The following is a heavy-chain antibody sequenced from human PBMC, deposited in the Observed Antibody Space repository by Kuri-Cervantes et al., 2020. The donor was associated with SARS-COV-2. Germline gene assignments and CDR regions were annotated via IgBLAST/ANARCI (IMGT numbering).Heavy chain of an antibody. CDR3: ARGLGYCSGGSCYSRSSSDY. V-gene: IGHV3-23*01. J-gene: IGHJ4*02. CDR2: ISGSGGST. D-gene: IGHD2-15*01. Sequence: GGSLRLSCAASGFTFSSYAMSWVRQAPGKGLEWVSAISGSGGSTYYADSVKGRFTISRDNSKNTLYLQMNSLRAEDTAVYYCARGLGYCSGGSCYSRSSSDYWGRGTLVTVSS. CDR1: GFTFSSYA.